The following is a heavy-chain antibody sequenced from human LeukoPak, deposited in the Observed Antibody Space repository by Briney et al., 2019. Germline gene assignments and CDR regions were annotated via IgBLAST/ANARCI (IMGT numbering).Heavy chain of an antibody. D-gene: IGHD3-10*01. CDR3: AHGRFGELLGYY. CDR2: IYWNDDK. CDR1: GLALNTRGVS. Sequence: GPTLVKPAQILTLTCNYIGLALNTRGVSVGWIRQPPGNALEWLALIYWNDDKRYSPSLKSRLTITKDTSKNQVVLTMTNMDPVDTATYYCAHGRFGELLGYYWGQGTLVTVSS. J-gene: IGHJ4*02. V-gene: IGHV2-5*01.